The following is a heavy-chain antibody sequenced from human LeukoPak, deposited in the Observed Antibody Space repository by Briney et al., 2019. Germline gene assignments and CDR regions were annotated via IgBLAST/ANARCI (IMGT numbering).Heavy chain of an antibody. V-gene: IGHV3-30*01. J-gene: IGHJ4*02. Sequence: GRSLRLSCAASGFTFSSYAMHWVRQAPGKGLEGVAVISYDGSNKYYADSVKGRFTISRDHSKNTLYLQMNSLRAEDTAVYYCARGGGSSGYLYNYWGQGTLVTVSS. CDR3: ARGGGSSGYLYNY. D-gene: IGHD3-22*01. CDR2: ISYDGSNK. CDR1: GFTFSSYA.